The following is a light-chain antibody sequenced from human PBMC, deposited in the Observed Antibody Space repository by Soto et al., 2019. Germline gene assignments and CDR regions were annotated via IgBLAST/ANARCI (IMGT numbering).Light chain of an antibody. CDR1: QSVSSN. J-gene: IGKJ1*01. CDR2: GAS. Sequence: EIVMTQSPATLSVSPGERATLSCRASQSVSSNLAWYQQKPGQAPRLVIYGASTRATGIPARFSGSGSGTEFTLTISSLQSEDFAVYYCQQYNNWPPVTFGQGTKVEIK. CDR3: QQYNNWPPVT. V-gene: IGKV3-15*01.